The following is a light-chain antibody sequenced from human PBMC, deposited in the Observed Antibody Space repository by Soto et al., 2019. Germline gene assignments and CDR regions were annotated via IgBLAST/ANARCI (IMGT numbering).Light chain of an antibody. CDR2: AAS. CDR1: QSTTSY. V-gene: IGKV1-39*01. J-gene: IGKJ4*02. Sequence: DIQMTQSPSSLSASVGDRVTINCLASQSTTSYLNWYQQKPGKAPKHLIYAASSLQSGVPSRFSGSASVTDCTLTISSLAPEDFATYYCQQSYSTLGLTCGGGTKVEIK. CDR3: QQSYSTLGLT.